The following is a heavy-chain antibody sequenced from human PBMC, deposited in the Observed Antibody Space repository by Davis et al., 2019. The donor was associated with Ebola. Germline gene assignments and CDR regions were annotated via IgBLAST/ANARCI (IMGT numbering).Heavy chain of an antibody. CDR2: ISYDGSNK. V-gene: IGHV3-30*03. CDR1: GFTFSSYG. CDR3: ARGTSSVIVVQPDY. Sequence: GESLKTSCAASGFTFSSYGMHWVRQAPGKGLEWVAVISYDGSNKYYADSVKGRFTISRDNSKNTLYLQMNSLRAEDTAVYYCARGTSSVIVVQPDYWGQGTMVTVSS. J-gene: IGHJ4*02. D-gene: IGHD1-26*01.